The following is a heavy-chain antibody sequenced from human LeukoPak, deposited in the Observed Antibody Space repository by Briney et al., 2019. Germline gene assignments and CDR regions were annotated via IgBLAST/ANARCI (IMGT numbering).Heavy chain of an antibody. D-gene: IGHD2-15*01. V-gene: IGHV3-7*01. CDR3: ARDGYCSGGSCHYYGMDV. J-gene: IGHJ6*02. CDR1: GFTLSSYW. CDR2: IKQDGSEK. Sequence: PGGSLRLSCAASGFTLSSYWMSWVRQAPGKGLEWVAHIKQDGSEKYYVDSVKGRFTISRDNAKNSLYLQMNSLRAEDTAVYYCARDGYCSGGSCHYYGMDVWGQGTTVTVSS.